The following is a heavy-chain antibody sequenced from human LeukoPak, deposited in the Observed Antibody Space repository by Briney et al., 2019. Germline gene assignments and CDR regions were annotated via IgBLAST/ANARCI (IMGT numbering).Heavy chain of an antibody. CDR1: GFTFDDYA. J-gene: IGHJ4*02. CDR3: AKPTNYDFWSGFIDY. V-gene: IGHV3-43*02. CDR2: ISGDGGST. Sequence: GGSLRLSCAASGFTFDDYAMHWVRQAPGKGLEWVSLISGDGGSTYYADSVKGRFTISRDNSKNSLYLQMNSLRTEDTALYYCAKPTNYDFWSGFIDYWGQGTPVTVSS. D-gene: IGHD3-3*01.